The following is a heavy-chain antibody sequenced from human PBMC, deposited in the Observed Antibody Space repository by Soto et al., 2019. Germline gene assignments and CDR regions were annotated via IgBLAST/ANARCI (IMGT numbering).Heavy chain of an antibody. CDR1: GYSSAGYW. CDR3: ARQIYDSDTGPNFQYYFDS. V-gene: IGHV5-10-1*01. J-gene: IGHJ4*02. D-gene: IGHD3-22*01. CDR2: IDPSDSQT. Sequence: GASLKISCKGSGYSSAGYWITWVRQKPGKGLAWMGRIDPSDSQTYYSPSFRGHVTISATKSITTVFLQWSSLRASDTAMYYCARQIYDSDTGPNFQYYFDSWGQGTPVTVSS.